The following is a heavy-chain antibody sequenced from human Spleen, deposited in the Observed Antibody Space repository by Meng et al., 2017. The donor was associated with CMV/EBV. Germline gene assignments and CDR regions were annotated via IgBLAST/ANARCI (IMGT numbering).Heavy chain of an antibody. D-gene: IGHD2-15*01. J-gene: IGHJ4*02. CDR3: ARDTPPDY. CDR1: GGSISSSSYY. V-gene: IGHV4-39*07. CDR2: IYYSGST. Sequence: SLTCTVSGGSISSSSYYWGWIRQPPGKGLEWIGSIYYSGSTYYNPSLKSRVTISVDTSKNQFSLKLSSVTAADTAVYYCARDTPPDYWGQGTLVTVSS.